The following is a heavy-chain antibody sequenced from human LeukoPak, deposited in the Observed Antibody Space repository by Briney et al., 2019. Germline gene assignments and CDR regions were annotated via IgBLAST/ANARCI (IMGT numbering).Heavy chain of an antibody. CDR1: EFTVSTNY. V-gene: IGHV3-66*01. CDR3: ARGSDGWFAFDY. CDR2: IYSTGGK. J-gene: IGHJ4*02. Sequence: GGSLGLSCAASEFTVSTNYMTWVRQAPGKGLEWVSIIYSTGGKYYADSVKGRFTISRDNSKHTLYLQMNSLRGDDTAVYYCARGSDGWFAFDYWGQGILVTVCS. D-gene: IGHD6-19*01.